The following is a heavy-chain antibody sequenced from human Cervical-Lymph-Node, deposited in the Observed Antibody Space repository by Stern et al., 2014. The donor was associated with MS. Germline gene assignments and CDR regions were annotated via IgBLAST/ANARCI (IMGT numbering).Heavy chain of an antibody. CDR2: IIPIFGIA. V-gene: IGHV1-69*17. CDR3: AAQGISMVRGVIPYYYAMDV. CDR1: GGTFISYA. D-gene: IGHD3-10*01. Sequence: VQLVESGAEVKKPGSSVKVSCKASGGTFISYAISWVRQAPGQGLQLMGGIIPIFGIAHYAQKFQGRVTITADKSTSTSYMELSSLRSEDTAVYYCAAQGISMVRGVIPYYYAMDVWGQGTTVTVSS. J-gene: IGHJ6*02.